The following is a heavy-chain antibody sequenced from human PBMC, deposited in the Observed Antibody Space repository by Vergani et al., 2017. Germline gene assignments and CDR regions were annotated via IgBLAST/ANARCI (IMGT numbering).Heavy chain of an antibody. D-gene: IGHD3-3*01. CDR2: IGTAGDT. CDR3: ARGSFWSGYYPRYMDV. Sequence: VQLVESGGGVVQPGGSLRLSCAASGFTFSSYAMSWVRQAPGKGLEWVSAIGTAGDTYYPGSVKGRFTISRENAKNSLYLQMNSLRAGDTAVYYCARGSFWSGYYPRYMDVWGKGP. J-gene: IGHJ6*03. CDR1: GFTFSSYA. V-gene: IGHV3-13*01.